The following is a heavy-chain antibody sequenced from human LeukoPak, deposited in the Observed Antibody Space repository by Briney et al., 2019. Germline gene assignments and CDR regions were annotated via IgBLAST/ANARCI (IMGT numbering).Heavy chain of an antibody. CDR2: IYYSGST. D-gene: IGHD3-22*01. V-gene: IGHV4-39*01. CDR1: GGSISSSSYY. J-gene: IGHJ5*02. CDR3: ARSARVYYYDCSGYSWFDP. Sequence: SETLSLTCTVSGGSISSSSYYWGWIRQPPGKGLEWIGSIYYSGSTYYNPSLKSRVTISVDTSKNQFSLKLSSVTAADTAVYYCARSARVYYYDCSGYSWFDPWGQGTLVTVSS.